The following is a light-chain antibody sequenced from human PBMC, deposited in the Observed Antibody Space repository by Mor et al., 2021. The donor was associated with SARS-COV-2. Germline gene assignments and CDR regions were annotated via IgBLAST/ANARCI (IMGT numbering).Light chain of an antibody. CDR2: SSG. CDR3: QQYKSWPPFT. CDR1: QNVDTD. V-gene: IGKV3-15*01. Sequence: PVTLYVSPGERATLSCRASQNVDTDLAWYQQKPGQSPRLLIYSSGSRAAGIPDRFSGSGSGTEFTLTISSLRSEDFAVYYCQQYKSWPPFTFG. J-gene: IGKJ2*01.